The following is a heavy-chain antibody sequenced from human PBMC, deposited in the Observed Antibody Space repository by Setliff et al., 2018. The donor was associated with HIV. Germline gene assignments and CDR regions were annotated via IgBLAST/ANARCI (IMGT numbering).Heavy chain of an antibody. V-gene: IGHV4-34*01. CDR3: ARGRDDYVWGSYRYGMDV. CDR2: INHSGST. D-gene: IGHD3-16*02. Sequence: PSETLSLTCAVYGGSFSGYYWSWIRQPPGKGLEWIGEINHSGSTNYNPSLKSRVTISVDTSKNQFSLKLSSVTAADTAVYYCARGRDDYVWGSYRYGMDVWGQGTTVTVSS. CDR1: GGSFSGYY. J-gene: IGHJ6*02.